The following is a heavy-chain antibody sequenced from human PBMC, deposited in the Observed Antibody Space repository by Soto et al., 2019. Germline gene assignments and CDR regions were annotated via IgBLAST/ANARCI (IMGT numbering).Heavy chain of an antibody. D-gene: IGHD6-6*01. J-gene: IGHJ4*02. CDR2: ICPGDSDT. CDR3: ARHEVHSLAASPLPYFAY. CDR1: GYSFTSYW. V-gene: IGHV5-51*01. Sequence: GESLKISCKGSGYSFTSYWIGWVRQIPGKGLEWMGIICPGDSDTRYSPSFQGQVTISADKSISTAYLQWSSLKASDTAMYYWARHEVHSLAASPLPYFAYWGPGTLVTVSS.